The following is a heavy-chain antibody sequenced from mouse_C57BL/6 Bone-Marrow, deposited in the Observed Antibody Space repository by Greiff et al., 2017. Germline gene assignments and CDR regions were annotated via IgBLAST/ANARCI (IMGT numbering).Heavy chain of an antibody. V-gene: IGHV1-55*01. Sequence: VQLQQPGAELVKPGASVKMSCKASGYTFTSYWITWVKPMPGQGLEWIGDIYPGGGSTNYNEKFKSTATLTVDPSSSPAYMQLSSLTSEDSAVYYCARPQFAYWGQGTLVTVSA. CDR1: GYTFTSYW. CDR3: ARPQFAY. CDR2: IYPGGGST. J-gene: IGHJ3*01.